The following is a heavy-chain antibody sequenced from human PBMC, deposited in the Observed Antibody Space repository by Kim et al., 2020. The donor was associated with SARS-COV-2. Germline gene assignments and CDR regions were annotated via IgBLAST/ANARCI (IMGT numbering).Heavy chain of an antibody. Sequence: SETLSLTCAVSGGSISPYYWSWIRRPPGRGLEWVGYIYHSGNSNYNPSLKRRVTISIDTSKNQFSLDLRSVTAADTALYYCARTYSTDWYGAFDSWGQGILVTVSS. D-gene: IGHD6-19*01. J-gene: IGHJ4*02. CDR2: IYHSGNS. CDR3: ARTYSTDWYGAFDS. CDR1: GGSISPYY. V-gene: IGHV4-59*13.